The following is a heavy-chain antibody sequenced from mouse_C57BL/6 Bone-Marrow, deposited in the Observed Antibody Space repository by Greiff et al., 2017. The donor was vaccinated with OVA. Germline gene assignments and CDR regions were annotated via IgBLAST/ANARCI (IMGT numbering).Heavy chain of an antibody. CDR3: TLQLRMDY. Sequence: EVQGVESGAELVRPGASVKLSCTASGFNIKDDYMHWVKQRPDQGLEWIGWIDPENGDTEYASKFQGKATITADTSSNTAYLQLSSLTSEDTAVYYCTLQLRMDYWGQGTSVTVSS. CDR1: GFNIKDDY. D-gene: IGHD3-1*01. J-gene: IGHJ4*01. V-gene: IGHV14-4*01. CDR2: IDPENGDT.